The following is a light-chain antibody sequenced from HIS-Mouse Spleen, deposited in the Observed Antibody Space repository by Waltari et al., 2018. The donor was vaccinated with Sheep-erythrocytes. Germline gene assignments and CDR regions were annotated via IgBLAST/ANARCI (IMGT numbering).Light chain of an antibody. CDR1: ISDVGSYNL. CDR2: EGS. CDR3: CSYAGSSTPWV. J-gene: IGLJ3*02. Sequence: QSALTQPASVSGSPGQSTTISCTGTISDVGSYNLVSWYQQHPGKAPKLMIYEGSKRPSGVSNRFSGSKSGNTASLTISGLQAEDEADYYCCSYAGSSTPWVFGGGTKLTVL. V-gene: IGLV2-23*01.